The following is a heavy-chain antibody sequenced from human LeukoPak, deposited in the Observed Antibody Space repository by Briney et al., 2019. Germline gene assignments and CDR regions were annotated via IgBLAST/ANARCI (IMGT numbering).Heavy chain of an antibody. V-gene: IGHV3-11*01. CDR3: ARDWRNGGLDV. CDR2: ISNSGSRT. CDR1: GFTLSDYY. D-gene: IGHD2-8*01. J-gene: IGHJ6*02. Sequence: GGSLRLSCAPSGFTLSDYYMSWIRQAPGKGLEWISYISNSGSRTHYADSVKGRFTSSRDNAKNSLYLQMNSLRVEDTAVYYCARDWRNGGLDVWGQGTTVTVSS.